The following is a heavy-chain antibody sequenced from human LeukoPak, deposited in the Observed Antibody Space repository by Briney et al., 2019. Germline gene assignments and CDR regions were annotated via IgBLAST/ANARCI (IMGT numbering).Heavy chain of an antibody. J-gene: IGHJ4*02. V-gene: IGHV3-48*03. Sequence: PGGSLRLSCAASGFTFSTFEMNWVRQAPGKGLEWISYISSSATTIYYADSVKGRFTISRDNAEKSLYLQMNSLRADDTAVYFCARRAGLDYWGQGALVTVSS. CDR3: ARRAGLDY. CDR2: ISSSATTI. CDR1: GFTFSTFE.